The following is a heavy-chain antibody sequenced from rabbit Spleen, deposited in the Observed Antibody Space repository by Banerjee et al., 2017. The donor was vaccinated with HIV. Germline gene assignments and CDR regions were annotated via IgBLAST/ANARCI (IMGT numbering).Heavy chain of an antibody. V-gene: IGHV1S7*01. CDR1: GFDFRRYY. CDR3: ARNYVNAFDP. J-gene: IGHJ2*01. CDR2: IDVAEGST. D-gene: IGHD1-1*01. Sequence: ESGGGLVKPEGSLKLSCKASGFDFRRYYLTWVRQAPGKGLEWIGIIDVAEGSTDYARWVNGRFTISSDNAQNTVYLQMSGLTAADTATYFCARNYVNAFDPWGQGTLVTVS.